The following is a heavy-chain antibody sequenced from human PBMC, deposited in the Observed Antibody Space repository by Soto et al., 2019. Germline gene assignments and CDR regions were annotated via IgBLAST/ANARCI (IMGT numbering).Heavy chain of an antibody. CDR1: GFTFSDYY. Sequence: GGSLRLSCAASGFTFSDYYMSWIRQAPGKGLEWVSYISSSSSYTNYADSVKGRFTISRDNAKNSLYLQMNSLRAEDTAVYYCARITGTTGYYYYYGMDVWGQGTTVTVSS. CDR3: ARITGTTGYYYYYGMDV. D-gene: IGHD1-7*01. J-gene: IGHJ6*02. CDR2: ISSSSSYT. V-gene: IGHV3-11*06.